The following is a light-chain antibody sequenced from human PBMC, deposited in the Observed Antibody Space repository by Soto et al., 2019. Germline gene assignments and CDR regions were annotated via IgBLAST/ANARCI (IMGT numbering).Light chain of an antibody. CDR2: KAS. CDR1: QTISSW. J-gene: IGKJ1*01. Sequence: DIQITQAPATLSGCVGDRGAGTGRASQTISSWLAWYQQKPGKAPKLLIYKASTLKSGVPSRFSGSGSGTEITLTISSLQPDDFATYYCQHYNSYSEAFRQGTKVDIK. CDR3: QHYNSYSEA. V-gene: IGKV1-5*03.